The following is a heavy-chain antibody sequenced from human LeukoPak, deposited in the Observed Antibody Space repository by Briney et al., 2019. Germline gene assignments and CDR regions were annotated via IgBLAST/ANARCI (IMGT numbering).Heavy chain of an antibody. CDR3: ARKNVAASDY. D-gene: IGHD6-13*01. V-gene: IGHV3-33*01. CDR2: IWYDGTNK. Sequence: GGSLRLSCAASGFTFSSYGMHWVRQAPGKGLEWVAVIWYDGTNKDYAESVKGRFTISRDDSKNTLYLQMNSLRAEDTAVYYCARKNVAASDYWGQGTLVTVSS. CDR1: GFTFSSYG. J-gene: IGHJ4*02.